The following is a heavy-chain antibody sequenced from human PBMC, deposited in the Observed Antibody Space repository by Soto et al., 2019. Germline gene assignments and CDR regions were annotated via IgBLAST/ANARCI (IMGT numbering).Heavy chain of an antibody. CDR3: ARDRGFGMDA. J-gene: IGHJ6*02. Sequence: QVPLQESGPGLVKPSQTLSLTCTVSGGSINGGRYYWNWIRQHPGKGLEWIGYIYESGTTDYNPSPKSGVIISEDTSKNQLSLRLSSVTAADTAIYYCARDRGFGMDAWGQGTMVIVSS. CDR2: IYESGTT. CDR1: GGSINGGRYY. V-gene: IGHV4-31*03.